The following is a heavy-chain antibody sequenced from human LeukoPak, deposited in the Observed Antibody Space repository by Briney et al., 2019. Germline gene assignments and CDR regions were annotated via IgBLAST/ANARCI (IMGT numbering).Heavy chain of an antibody. J-gene: IGHJ4*02. D-gene: IGHD2-15*01. CDR3: ARLKSGIYFDY. Sequence: GSSVKVSCKASGGTFSSYAISWVRQAPGQGLEWMGGIIPIFGTANYAQKSQGRVTITADKSTSTAYMELSSLRSEDTAVYYCARLKSGIYFDYWGQGTLVTVSS. CDR2: IIPIFGTA. CDR1: GGTFSSYA. V-gene: IGHV1-69*06.